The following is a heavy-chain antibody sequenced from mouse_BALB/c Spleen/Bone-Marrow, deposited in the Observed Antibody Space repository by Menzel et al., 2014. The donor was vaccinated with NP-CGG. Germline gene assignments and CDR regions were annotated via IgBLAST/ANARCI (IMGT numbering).Heavy chain of an antibody. Sequence: VKLQESGPELVKPGASVKMSCKASGYTFTSYFIHWVKQRPGQGLEWIGWIYPGDGSTNYNEKFKGKTTLTADKSSSTAYMLLSSLTSEDSAIYFCARGAPYYFDYWGQGTTLTVSS. CDR3: ARGAPYYFDY. D-gene: IGHD3-1*01. CDR2: IYPGDGST. V-gene: IGHV1S56*01. J-gene: IGHJ2*01. CDR1: GYTFTSYF.